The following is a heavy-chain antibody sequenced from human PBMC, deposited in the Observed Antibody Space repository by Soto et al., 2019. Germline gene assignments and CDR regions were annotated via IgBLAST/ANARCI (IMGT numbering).Heavy chain of an antibody. CDR1: GGSISSGGYY. D-gene: IGHD6-6*01. V-gene: IGHV4-61*08. Sequence: SETLSLTCAVSGGSISSGGYYWSWIRQPPGKGLEWIGYMYYSGSTNYNASLKSRVTISMDTSKNQFSLRLSSVTAADTAVYFCARHMYASIGVGGKVSWGQGIQVTVSS. J-gene: IGHJ5*02. CDR3: ARHMYASIGVGGKVS. CDR2: MYYSGST.